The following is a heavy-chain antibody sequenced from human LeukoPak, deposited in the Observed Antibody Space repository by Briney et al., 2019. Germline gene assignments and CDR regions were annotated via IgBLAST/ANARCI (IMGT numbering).Heavy chain of an antibody. CDR2: INPNSGET. CDR1: GYTFTDYY. J-gene: IGHJ4*02. CDR3: ARDRDYSNTERGFDY. V-gene: IGHV1-2*02. D-gene: IGHD4-11*01. Sequence: VASVKVSCKTSGYTFTDYYIHWVRQAHGQGLEWMGWINPNSGETNSAQKFQGRVTMTGDTSISTAYMELRRVTSDDTAVYYCARDRDYSNTERGFDYWGQGTLVTVSS.